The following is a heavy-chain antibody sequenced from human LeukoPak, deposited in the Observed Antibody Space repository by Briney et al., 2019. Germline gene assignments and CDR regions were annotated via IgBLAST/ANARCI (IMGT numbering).Heavy chain of an antibody. CDR3: ARDLRSSGSYAFDY. CDR1: GFMFSRYW. V-gene: IGHV3-7*01. J-gene: IGHJ4*02. CDR2: IKQDGSET. D-gene: IGHD3-22*01. Sequence: GGSLRLSCAASGFMFSRYWMSWVRQAPGKGLEWVANIKQDGSETYYVDSLKGRFTISRDNAKNSLYLQMNSLRAEDTAVYYCARDLRSSGSYAFDYWGQGTLVTVSS.